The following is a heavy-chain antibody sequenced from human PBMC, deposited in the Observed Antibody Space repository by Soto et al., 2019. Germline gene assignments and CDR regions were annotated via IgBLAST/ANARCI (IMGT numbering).Heavy chain of an antibody. Sequence: QVQLVESGGGVVQPGRSLRLSCAASGFTFSSYAMHWVRQAPGKGLEWVAVISYDGSNKYYADSVKSRFTISRDNSKNTLYLQMNSLRAEDTAVYYCARHGMATTGYYYGMDVWGQGTTVTVSS. D-gene: IGHD5-12*01. J-gene: IGHJ6*02. V-gene: IGHV3-30-3*01. CDR3: ARHGMATTGYYYGMDV. CDR1: GFTFSSYA. CDR2: ISYDGSNK.